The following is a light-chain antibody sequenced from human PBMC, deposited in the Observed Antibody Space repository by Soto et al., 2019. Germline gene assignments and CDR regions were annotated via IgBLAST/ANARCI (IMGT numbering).Light chain of an antibody. CDR3: QQSYSSPFT. CDR1: QSISSY. Sequence: DIQMTQSPSSLSASVGDRVTITCRASQSISSYLNWYQQKPGKAPNLLIYAASSLQSGVPSKFSGSGSGPDFTLTISSLQPEDFATYYCQQSYSSPFTFGPGTKVHIK. CDR2: AAS. V-gene: IGKV1-39*01. J-gene: IGKJ3*01.